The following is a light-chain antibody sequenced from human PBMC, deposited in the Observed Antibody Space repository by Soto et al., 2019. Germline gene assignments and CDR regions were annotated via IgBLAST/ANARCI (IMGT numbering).Light chain of an antibody. CDR3: QQYDNRLT. CDR2: DAS. J-gene: IGKJ4*01. V-gene: IGKV1-33*01. Sequence: DIQMTQSPSSLSASVGDRVTITCQASQDIRSYLNWYQQKPGKAPKLLIYDASNLETGVPSRFSASGSGTDFTFTISSLQPEDIATYYCQQYDNRLTFGGGTKVEIK. CDR1: QDIRSY.